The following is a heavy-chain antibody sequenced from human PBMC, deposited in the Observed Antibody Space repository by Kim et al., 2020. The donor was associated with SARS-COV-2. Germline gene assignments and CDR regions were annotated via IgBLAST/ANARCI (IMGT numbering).Heavy chain of an antibody. CDR3: VKNCGGDCYSNF. J-gene: IGHJ4*02. Sequence: GGSLRLSCAASGFPFSSYAMHWVRQAPGKGLEYVSAISGDGTRTYYAESVRGRFTISRDNSKSTLSLQMNSLRGDDTAIYFCVKNCGGDCYSNFCGLGTRLPLSS. CDR2: ISGDGTRT. D-gene: IGHD2-21*01. CDR1: GFPFSSYA. V-gene: IGHV3-64D*09.